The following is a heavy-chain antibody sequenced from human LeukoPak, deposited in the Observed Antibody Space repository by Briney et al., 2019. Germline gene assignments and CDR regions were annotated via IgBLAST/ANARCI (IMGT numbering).Heavy chain of an antibody. Sequence: GGSLRLSCAASGFTFNNYAMSWVRQAPGKGLEWVSVVSGSGGSTYYADSVKGRFTISRDNSKNTLYLQMNSLRAEDTALYYCAKAHTTSLLTAYYCFDYWGQGTLVTVSS. D-gene: IGHD3-9*01. V-gene: IGHV3-23*01. CDR2: VSGSGGST. CDR3: AKAHTTSLLTAYYCFDY. J-gene: IGHJ4*02. CDR1: GFTFNNYA.